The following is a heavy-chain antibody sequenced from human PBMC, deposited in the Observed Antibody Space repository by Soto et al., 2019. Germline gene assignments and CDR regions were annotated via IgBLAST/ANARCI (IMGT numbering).Heavy chain of an antibody. D-gene: IGHD3-16*02. CDR2: IIPIFGTA. V-gene: IGHV1-69*01. CDR3: ARASLDYVWGSYRYRGAFDI. J-gene: IGHJ3*02. Sequence: QVQLVQSGAEVKKPGSSVKVSCKASGGTFSSYAISWVRQAPGQGLEWMGGIIPIFGTANYAQKFQGRVTITADESTSIAYMELSSLRSEDTAVYYCARASLDYVWGSYRYRGAFDIWGQGTMVTVSS. CDR1: GGTFSSYA.